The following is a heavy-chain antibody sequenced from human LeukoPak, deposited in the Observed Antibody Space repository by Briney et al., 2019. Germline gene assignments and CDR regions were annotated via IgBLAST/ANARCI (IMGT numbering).Heavy chain of an antibody. CDR3: ARMTTGHDF. D-gene: IGHD4-17*01. CDR1: GTSFSSYD. CDR2: VNHSGYT. V-gene: IGHV4-34*01. J-gene: IGHJ4*02. Sequence: SETLSLTCAVSGTSFSSYDWSWIRQPPGNGLEWIGEVNHSGYTNDNPSLKSRVTISVDTSKNQFSLRLRSVTAADTGVYFCARMTTGHDFWGQGTLVTVSS.